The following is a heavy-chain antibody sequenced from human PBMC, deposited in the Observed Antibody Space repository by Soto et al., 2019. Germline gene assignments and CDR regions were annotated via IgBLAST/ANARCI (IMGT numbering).Heavy chain of an antibody. CDR2: ISYDGSNK. D-gene: IGHD1-26*01. Sequence: PGGSLRLSCAASGFTFSSYAMHWVRQAPGKGLEWVAVISYDGSNKYYADSVKGRFTISRDNSKNTLYLQMNSLRAEDTAVYYCARDRGEWELPFVDYWGQGTLVTVSS. J-gene: IGHJ4*02. V-gene: IGHV3-30-3*01. CDR3: ARDRGEWELPFVDY. CDR1: GFTFSSYA.